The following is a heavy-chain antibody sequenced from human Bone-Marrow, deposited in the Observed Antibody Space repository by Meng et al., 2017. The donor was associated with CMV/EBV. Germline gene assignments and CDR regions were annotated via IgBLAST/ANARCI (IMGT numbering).Heavy chain of an antibody. J-gene: IGHJ5*02. CDR3: ARGIAAADWGFDP. CDR2: IYYSGST. D-gene: IGHD6-13*01. CDR1: GGSISSYY. Sequence: SETLSLTCTVSGGSISSYYWSWIRQPPGKGLEWIGYIYYSGSTNYNPYLKSRVTISVDTSKNQFSLKLSSVTAADTAVYYCARGIAAADWGFDPWGQGTLVTVSS. V-gene: IGHV4-59*01.